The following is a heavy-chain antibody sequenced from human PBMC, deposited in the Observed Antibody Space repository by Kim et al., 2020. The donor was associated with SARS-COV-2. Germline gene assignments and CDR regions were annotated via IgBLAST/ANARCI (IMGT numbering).Heavy chain of an antibody. D-gene: IGHD3-10*01. CDR3: ARGESKVWFGGLYTSTYEASGRDD. CDR1: GFTFSSYG. Sequence: GGSLRLSCAASGFTFSSYGMHWVRQAPGKGLEWVAVVWYDGSNIYYADSVKGRFTISRDNSKNTVYLQMNSLRAEDTAVYYCARGESKVWFGGLYTSTYEASGRDDWGQGTTVTVSS. CDR2: VWYDGSNI. V-gene: IGHV3-33*01. J-gene: IGHJ6*02.